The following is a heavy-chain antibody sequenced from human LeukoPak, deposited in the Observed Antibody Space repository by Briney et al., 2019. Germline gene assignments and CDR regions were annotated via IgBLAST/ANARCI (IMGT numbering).Heavy chain of an antibody. Sequence: SETLSLTCAVYGGSFSGYYWSWIRQPPGKGLEWIGEINHSGSTNYNPSLKSRVTISVDTSKNQFSLKLSSVTAADTAVYYCARAPVYARWFDPWGQGTLVTVPS. D-gene: IGHD2-2*01. CDR1: GGSFSGYY. CDR3: ARAPVYARWFDP. V-gene: IGHV4-34*01. J-gene: IGHJ5*02. CDR2: INHSGST.